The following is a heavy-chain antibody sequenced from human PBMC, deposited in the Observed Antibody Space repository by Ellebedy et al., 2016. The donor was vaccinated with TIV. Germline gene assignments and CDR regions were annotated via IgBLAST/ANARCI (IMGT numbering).Heavy chain of an antibody. V-gene: IGHV1-69*04. J-gene: IGHJ5*02. Sequence: SVKVSXXASGGTFSSYAISWVRQAPGQGLEWMGRIIPILGIANYAQKFQGRVTITADKSTSTAYMELSSLRSEDTAVYYCARGSHYGGSSPWGQGTLVTVSS. CDR1: GGTFSSYA. CDR3: ARGSHYGGSSP. D-gene: IGHD4-23*01. CDR2: IIPILGIA.